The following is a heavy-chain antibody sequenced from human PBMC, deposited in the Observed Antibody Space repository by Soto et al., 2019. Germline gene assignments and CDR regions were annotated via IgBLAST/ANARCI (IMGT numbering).Heavy chain of an antibody. D-gene: IGHD3-10*01. CDR2: IYWDDDQ. CDR3: AHRDRASGGLFDY. CDR1: GFSLSTEGVA. J-gene: IGHJ4*02. V-gene: IGHV2-5*02. Sequence: SGPTLVNPTQTLTLTCTFSGFSLSTEGVAVGWIRQSPGKALEWLSVIYWDDDQRSSKSLRSRLTIAKDTSKNQVVLTLTNMEPLDTGMYYCAHRDRASGGLFDYWGQGILVTV.